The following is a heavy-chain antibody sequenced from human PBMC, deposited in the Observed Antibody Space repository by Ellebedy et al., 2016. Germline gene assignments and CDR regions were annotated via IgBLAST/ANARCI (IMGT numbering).Heavy chain of an antibody. V-gene: IGHV5-51*01. Sequence: KVSCXGSGYSFTSYWIGWVRQMPGKGLEWMGIIYPGDSDTRYSPSFQGQVTISADKSISTAYLQWSSLKASDTAMYYCARQGRFSGNWFDPWGQGTLVTVSS. CDR1: GYSFTSYW. CDR2: IYPGDSDT. CDR3: ARQGRFSGNWFDP. J-gene: IGHJ5*02. D-gene: IGHD3-3*01.